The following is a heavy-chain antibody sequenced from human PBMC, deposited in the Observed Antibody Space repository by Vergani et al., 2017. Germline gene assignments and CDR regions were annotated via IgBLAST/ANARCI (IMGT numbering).Heavy chain of an antibody. V-gene: IGHV3-23*04. CDR3: AGPQGTSAYYYGGFDY. CDR2: ISSDVGST. CDR1: GFTLSACG. D-gene: IGHD3-22*01. J-gene: IGHJ4*02. Sequence: EVQLVESGGGLVRPGGALRLSCVGSGFTLSACGMTWVRQAPGKGLEWVSTISSDVGSTYYADSVKGRFTISRDNSKNTLSLQMNSLTAEDTAIYYCAGPQGTSAYYYGGFDYWGQGILVTVSS.